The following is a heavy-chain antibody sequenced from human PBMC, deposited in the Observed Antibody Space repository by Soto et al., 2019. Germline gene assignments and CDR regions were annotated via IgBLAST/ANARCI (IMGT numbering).Heavy chain of an antibody. J-gene: IGHJ4*02. Sequence: GGSLRLSCAASGFTFTYAWMNWVRQAPGKGLEWVGRIKSKIDGETTDYAAPVKGRFTISRDDSKNTLYLQMNGLRAEDTAVYYCAKDPQVGATTHFDYWGQGTLVTVSS. CDR2: IKSKIDGETT. D-gene: IGHD1-26*01. CDR3: AKDPQVGATTHFDY. V-gene: IGHV3-15*01. CDR1: GFTFTYAW.